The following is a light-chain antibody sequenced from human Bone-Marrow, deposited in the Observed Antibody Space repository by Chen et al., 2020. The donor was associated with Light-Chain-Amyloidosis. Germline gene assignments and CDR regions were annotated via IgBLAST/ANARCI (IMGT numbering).Light chain of an antibody. J-gene: IGLJ3*02. CDR1: NIGSTS. V-gene: IGLV3-21*02. Sequence: SYVLTQPSSASLAPGQTATLACGGNNIGSTSVHWYQQAPGQAPLLVVYDDSDRPSGIPARLSGSNSGNTATLTISRVDAGDEADYYCQVWDRSSDRPVFGGGTKLTVL. CDR2: DDS. CDR3: QVWDRSSDRPV.